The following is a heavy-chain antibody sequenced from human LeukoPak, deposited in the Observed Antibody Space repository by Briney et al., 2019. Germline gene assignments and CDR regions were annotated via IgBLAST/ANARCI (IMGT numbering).Heavy chain of an antibody. D-gene: IGHD6-19*01. J-gene: IGHJ5*02. CDR2: ISSSGSTI. Sequence: PGGSLRLSYAASGFTFSDYYMSWIRQAPGKGLEWVSYISSSGSTIYYADSVKGRFTISRDNAKNSLYLQTNSLRAEDTAVYYCARGHRLSSGWYKYERYNWFDPWGQGTLVTVSS. CDR3: ARGHRLSSGWYKYERYNWFDP. CDR1: GFTFSDYY. V-gene: IGHV3-11*01.